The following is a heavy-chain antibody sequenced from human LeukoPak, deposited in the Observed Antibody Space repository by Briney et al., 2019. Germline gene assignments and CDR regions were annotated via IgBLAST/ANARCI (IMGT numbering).Heavy chain of an antibody. D-gene: IGHD2-15*01. Sequence: GASVKVSCKASGGTFSSYAISWVRQAPGKGLEWMGGFDPEDGETIYAQKFQGRVTMTEDTSTDTAYMELSSLRSEDTAVYYCATVTGRSRVYCSGGSCYEGDHYGMDVWGQGTTVTVSS. CDR2: FDPEDGET. V-gene: IGHV1-24*01. CDR3: ATVTGRSRVYCSGGSCYEGDHYGMDV. CDR1: GGTFSSYA. J-gene: IGHJ6*02.